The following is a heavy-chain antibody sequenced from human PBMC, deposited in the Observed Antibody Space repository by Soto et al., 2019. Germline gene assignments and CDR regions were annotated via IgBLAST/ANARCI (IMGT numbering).Heavy chain of an antibody. D-gene: IGHD2-2*01. CDR2: MYYSGST. J-gene: IGHJ6*02. CDR3: ARIVVIPAAPDYYNYYGVDV. V-gene: IGHV4-39*01. CDR1: GGSISSSSYY. Sequence: QLQLQESGPGLVKPSETLSLTCTVSGGSISSSSYYWAWIRQPPGQGLEWIGNMYYSGSTYYNPSLKSRVTMSVDTSKNQFSLKLSSVTAADTSVYYCARIVVIPAAPDYYNYYGVDVWGQGTTVTVSS.